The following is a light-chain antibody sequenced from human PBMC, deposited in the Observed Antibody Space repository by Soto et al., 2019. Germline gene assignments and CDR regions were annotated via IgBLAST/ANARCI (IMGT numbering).Light chain of an antibody. Sequence: QSALTQPASVSGSPGQSITISCTGTYSDVGSYNLVSWYQQHPGNAPKLMIYEVNKRPSGVSNRFSGSKSGNTASLTISGLQAEDEADYYCCSYASSSTFVFGGGTKVTVL. CDR3: CSYASSSTFV. CDR2: EVN. V-gene: IGLV2-23*02. J-gene: IGLJ3*02. CDR1: YSDVGSYNL.